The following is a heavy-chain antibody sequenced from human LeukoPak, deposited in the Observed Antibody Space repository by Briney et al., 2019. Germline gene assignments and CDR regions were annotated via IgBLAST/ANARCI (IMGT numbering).Heavy chain of an antibody. CDR2: IYYSGST. J-gene: IGHJ1*01. CDR3: ARADSSSWGTHFQH. CDR1: GGSLSSYY. V-gene: IGHV4-59*01. D-gene: IGHD6-13*01. Sequence: LETLSLTCTVSGGSLSSYYWSWIRQPPGKGLEWIGYIYYSGSTNYNPSLKSRVTISVDTSKNQFSLKLSSVTAADTAVYYCARADSSSWGTHFQHWGQGTLVTVSS.